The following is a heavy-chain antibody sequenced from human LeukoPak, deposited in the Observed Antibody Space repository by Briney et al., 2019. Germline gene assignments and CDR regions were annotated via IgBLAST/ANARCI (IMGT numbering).Heavy chain of an antibody. Sequence: GGSLRLSCAASGFTFSSSWMSWVRQAPGKGLEWVANIKQDGSEKYYVDSVKGRFTISRDNAKNSLYLQMNSLRAEDTAVYYCARDRGYFDYWGQGTLVTVSS. CDR3: ARDRGYFDY. J-gene: IGHJ4*02. D-gene: IGHD3-10*01. CDR2: IKQDGSEK. V-gene: IGHV3-7*05. CDR1: GFTFSSSW.